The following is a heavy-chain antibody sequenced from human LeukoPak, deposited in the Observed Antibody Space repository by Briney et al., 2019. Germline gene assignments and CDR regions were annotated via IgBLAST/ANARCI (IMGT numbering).Heavy chain of an antibody. CDR2: IKQDGSEK. CDR3: SYLPRGYGDR. V-gene: IGHV3-7*01. D-gene: IGHD3-22*01. Sequence: PGGSLRLSCAASGFTLSSYWMSWVRQAPGKGPEWVANIKQDGSEKYYVGSVKGRFTISRDHDKNSLYLQMNSLSAEDTAVYYCSYLPRGYGDRWGQGTLVTVST. J-gene: IGHJ4*02. CDR1: GFTLSSYW.